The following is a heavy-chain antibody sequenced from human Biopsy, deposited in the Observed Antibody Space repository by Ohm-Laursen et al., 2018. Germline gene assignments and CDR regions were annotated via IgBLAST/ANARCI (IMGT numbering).Heavy chain of an antibody. CDR2: IYYSGGT. V-gene: IGHV4-59*12. CDR1: GGSMTGYE. D-gene: IGHD1-14*01. J-gene: IGHJ5*02. CDR3: ARDRDRRGWFDP. Sequence: SETLSLTCSVSGGSMTGYEWSWIRLAPGKGLEWIGYIYYSGGTKYNPSLASRVTFSVDMSKSQFSLRVSSVTAADTAVYYCARDRDRRGWFDPWGQGTLVTVSS.